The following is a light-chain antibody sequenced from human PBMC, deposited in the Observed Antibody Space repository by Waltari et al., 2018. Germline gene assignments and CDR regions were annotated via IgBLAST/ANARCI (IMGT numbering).Light chain of an antibody. V-gene: IGKV3-20*01. CDR3: QHYVRLPAT. Sequence: EIVLTQSPGTLSLSPGERATLACRASQSVGRYLAGYQQKPGQAPRLLIYDASRRATGIPDRFSGSGSGTDFSLTISRLEPEDFAVYYCQHYVRLPATFGQGTKVEI. CDR1: QSVGRY. CDR2: DAS. J-gene: IGKJ1*01.